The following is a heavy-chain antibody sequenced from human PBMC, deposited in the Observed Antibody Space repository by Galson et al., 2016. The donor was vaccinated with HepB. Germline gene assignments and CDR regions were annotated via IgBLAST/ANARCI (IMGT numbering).Heavy chain of an antibody. CDR2: IYPDDSDS. V-gene: IGHV5-51*01. CDR1: GYNFNKYW. J-gene: IGHJ4*02. CDR3: ARRNRGEGGAMLDDYYFDY. Sequence: QSGAEVKKPGKSLKISCKGSGYNFNKYWIAWVRQMPGKGLEWMGIIYPDDSDSRYNPSFQGQVTISADKSINTAYLQWNSLKASDTAMYYCARRNRGEGGAMLDDYYFDYWGQGTLVTVSS. D-gene: IGHD7-27*01.